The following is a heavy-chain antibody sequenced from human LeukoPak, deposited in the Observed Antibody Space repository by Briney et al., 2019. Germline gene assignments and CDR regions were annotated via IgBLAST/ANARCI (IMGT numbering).Heavy chain of an antibody. CDR1: GFTFINYA. J-gene: IGHJ6*02. V-gene: IGHV3-30-3*01. D-gene: IGHD3-10*01. Sequence: PGGSLRLSCAASGFTFINYAIHWVRQAPGKGLEWVAAISYDGSNKYYADSVKGRFTISRDNSKNTLYLQMNSLRAEDTAVYYCASGGSGSPNYYYYGMDVWGQGTTVTVSS. CDR3: ASGGSGSPNYYYYGMDV. CDR2: ISYDGSNK.